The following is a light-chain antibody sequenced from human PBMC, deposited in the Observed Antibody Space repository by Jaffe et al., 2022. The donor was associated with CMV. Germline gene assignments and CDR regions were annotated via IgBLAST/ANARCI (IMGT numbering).Light chain of an antibody. J-gene: IGLJ3*02. Sequence: QSVLTQPPSMSAAPGQKVTISCSGSSSNIGTNSVSWYQQVPGAAPKLIIYINNQRPSGIPDRFSGSKSGTSATLGITGLQTGDEADYYCGTWDSSLSGGVFGGGTRLTVL. V-gene: IGLV1-51*02. CDR3: GTWDSSLSGGV. CDR1: SSNIGTNS. CDR2: INN.